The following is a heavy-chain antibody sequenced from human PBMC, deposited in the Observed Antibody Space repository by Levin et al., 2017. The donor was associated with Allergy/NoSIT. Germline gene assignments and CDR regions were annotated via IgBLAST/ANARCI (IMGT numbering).Heavy chain of an antibody. CDR3: ARGGAARYYYYYYYMDV. V-gene: IGHV4-34*01. D-gene: IGHD6-6*01. CDR1: GGSFSGYY. J-gene: IGHJ6*03. Sequence: NSSETLSLTCAVYGGSFSGYYWSWIRQPPGKGLEWIGEINHSGSTNYNPSLKSRVTISVDTSKNQFSLKLSSVTAADTAVYYCARGGAARYYYYYYYMDVWGKGTTVTVSS. CDR2: INHSGST.